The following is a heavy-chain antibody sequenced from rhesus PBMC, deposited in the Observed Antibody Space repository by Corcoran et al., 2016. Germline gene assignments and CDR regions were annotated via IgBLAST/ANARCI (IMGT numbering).Heavy chain of an antibody. CDR1: GGSISSSY. D-gene: IGHD6-25*01. V-gene: IGHV4-169*02. Sequence: QLQLQESGPGLVKPSETLSLTCAVSGGSISSSYWSWIRQAPGKGLEWIGSIYGSGSSPNYNPSLKSRVTLSVDTSKNQLSRKLSSVTAADTAVYYCASESGSWNGNYFDYWGQGVLVTVSS. CDR2: IYGSGSSP. J-gene: IGHJ4*01. CDR3: ASESGSWNGNYFDY.